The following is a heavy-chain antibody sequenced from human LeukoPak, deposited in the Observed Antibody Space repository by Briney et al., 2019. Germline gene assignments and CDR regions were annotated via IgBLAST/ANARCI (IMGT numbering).Heavy chain of an antibody. CDR1: GYPFTSYD. D-gene: IGHD3-3*01. CDR3: ATLRFLGGFDY. CDR2: MNPDSGNT. Sequence: ASVKVSCKASGYPFTSYDINWVRQAPGQGLEWMGWMNPDSGNTGYSQKFQGRVTITRKTSISTAYMDLSSLRSEDTALYYCATLRFLGGFDYWGQGTLVTVSS. J-gene: IGHJ4*02. V-gene: IGHV1-8*03.